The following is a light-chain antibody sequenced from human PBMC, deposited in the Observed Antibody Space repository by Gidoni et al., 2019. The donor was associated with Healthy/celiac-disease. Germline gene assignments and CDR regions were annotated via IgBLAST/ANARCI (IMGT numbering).Light chain of an antibody. CDR2: KDS. Sequence: SYELTQLSSVSVSPGQTARITCSGDVLANKYARWFQQKPGQAPVLVIYKDSERPSGIPERFSGSSSGTTVTLTISGAQVEDEADYYCYSAADNNGVFGGGTKLTVL. CDR3: YSAADNNGV. J-gene: IGLJ3*02. CDR1: VLANKY. V-gene: IGLV3-27*01.